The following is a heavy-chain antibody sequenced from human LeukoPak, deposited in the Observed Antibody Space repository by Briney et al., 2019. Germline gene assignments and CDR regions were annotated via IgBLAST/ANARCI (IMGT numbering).Heavy chain of an antibody. CDR1: GFTFSSNA. CDR3: AKDAVAPGSGGDYFDY. J-gene: IGHJ4*02. V-gene: IGHV3-23*01. CDR2: MTANGGRT. Sequence: GGSLRLSCAASGFTFSSNAMSWVRQAPGKGLEWVSVMTANGGRTYYADSVKDRFTISRDNSKNTLSLQMSSLRADDTAVYYCAKDAVAPGSGGDYFDYWGQGTLVTVSS. D-gene: IGHD3-10*01.